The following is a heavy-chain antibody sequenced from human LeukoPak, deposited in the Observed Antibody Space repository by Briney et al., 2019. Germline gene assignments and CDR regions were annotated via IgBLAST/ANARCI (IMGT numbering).Heavy chain of an antibody. CDR3: ARPDENYYDSSGYYAFDI. CDR1: GYSFTGYW. J-gene: IGHJ3*02. CDR2: IYPGDSDT. Sequence: GESLKISCKGSGYSFTGYWIGWVRQMPGKGLEWMGIIYPGDSDTRYSPSFQGQVTISADKSISTAYLQWSSLKASDTAMYYCARPDENYYDSSGYYAFDIWGQGTMVTVSS. V-gene: IGHV5-51*01. D-gene: IGHD3-22*01.